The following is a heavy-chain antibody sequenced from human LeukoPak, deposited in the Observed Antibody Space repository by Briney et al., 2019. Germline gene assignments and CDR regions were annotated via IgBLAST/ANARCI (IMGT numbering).Heavy chain of an antibody. V-gene: IGHV4-59*01. CDR3: AGGDSNYFSKTLYYFDY. CDR1: GGSISTYY. CDR2: IYYSGSA. D-gene: IGHD4-11*01. Sequence: SETLSLTCTVSGGSISTYYWSWIRQPPGKGLEWIGYIYYSGSASYNPSLKSRVTISVDTSKNQFSLKLSSVTAADTAVYYCAGGDSNYFSKTLYYFDYWGQGALVTVSS. J-gene: IGHJ4*02.